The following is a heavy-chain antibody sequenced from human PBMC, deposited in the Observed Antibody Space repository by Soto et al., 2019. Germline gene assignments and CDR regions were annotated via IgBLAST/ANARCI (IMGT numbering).Heavy chain of an antibody. CDR3: XRAFGYPIYYYYGMDV. Sequence: QVQLVQSGAEVKKPGSSVKVSCKASGGTFSSYAISWVRQAPGQGLEWMGGFFPIFGTANYEQKLQGRVTITADESTSTAYMELSSLXSXDXAVXXXXRAFGYPIYYYYGMDVWGQGTTVTVSS. V-gene: IGHV1-69*01. CDR1: GGTFSSYA. J-gene: IGHJ6*02. CDR2: FFPIFGTA. D-gene: IGHD3-10*01.